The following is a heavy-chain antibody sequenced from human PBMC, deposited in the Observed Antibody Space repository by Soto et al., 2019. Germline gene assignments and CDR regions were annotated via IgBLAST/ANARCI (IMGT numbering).Heavy chain of an antibody. J-gene: IGHJ2*01. CDR3: ARGGSITMIPALRWYFDL. V-gene: IGHV1-8*01. Sequence: QVQLVQSGAEVKKPGASVKVSCKASGYTFTSYDINWVRQATGQGLEWMGWMNPNSGNTGYAQKFQGRVTMTRNTSISTAYRELSSLRSEDTAVYYCARGGSITMIPALRWYFDLWGRGTLVTVSS. D-gene: IGHD3-22*01. CDR2: MNPNSGNT. CDR1: GYTFTSYD.